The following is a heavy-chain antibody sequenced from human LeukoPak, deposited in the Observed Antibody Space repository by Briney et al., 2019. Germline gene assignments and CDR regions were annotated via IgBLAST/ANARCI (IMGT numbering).Heavy chain of an antibody. Sequence: ASVKVSCKVSGYTLTELSMHWVRQAPGKGLEWMGGFDPEDGETIYAQKFQGRVTMTEDTSTDTAYMELSSLRSEDTAVYYCATVVGVRFLEWLPQFDYWGQGTLVTVSS. J-gene: IGHJ4*02. V-gene: IGHV1-24*01. CDR3: ATVVGVRFLEWLPQFDY. CDR2: FDPEDGET. CDR1: GYTLTELS. D-gene: IGHD3-3*01.